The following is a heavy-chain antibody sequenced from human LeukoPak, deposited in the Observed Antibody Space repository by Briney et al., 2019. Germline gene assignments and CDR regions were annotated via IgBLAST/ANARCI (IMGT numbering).Heavy chain of an antibody. CDR2: ISNDGTST. CDR1: GLTFSNYW. J-gene: IGHJ6*03. Sequence: GGSLRLSCAVSGLTFSNYWMHWVRQAPGKGLVWVSRISNDGTSTSYADSVKGRFTISRDNAKNTLYLQMNSLRGEDTAVYYCARDHPGLYYYYMDVWGKGTTVTVSS. CDR3: ARDHPGLYYYYMDV. D-gene: IGHD3/OR15-3a*01. V-gene: IGHV3-74*01.